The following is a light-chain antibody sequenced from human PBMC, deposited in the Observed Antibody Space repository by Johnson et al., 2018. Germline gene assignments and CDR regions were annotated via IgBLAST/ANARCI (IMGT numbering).Light chain of an antibody. V-gene: IGLV1-51*02. CDR1: SSNIGNNY. J-gene: IGLJ1*01. Sequence: QSVLTQPPSVSAAPGQKVTISCSGSSSNIGNNYVSWYQQLPGTAPKLLIYENNKRPPGIHDRFSGSKSGTSATLGITGLQTGDEADYYCGTWDSTLSAGNVVGTGAKVTVL. CDR3: GTWDSTLSAGNV. CDR2: ENN.